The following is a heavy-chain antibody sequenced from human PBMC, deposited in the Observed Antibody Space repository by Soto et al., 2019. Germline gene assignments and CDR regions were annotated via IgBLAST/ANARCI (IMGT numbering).Heavy chain of an antibody. J-gene: IGHJ2*01. CDR1: GGTFSSYA. Sequence: QVQLVQSGAEVKKPGSSVKVSCKASGGTFSSYAISWVRQAPGQGLEWMGGIIPIFGTANYAQKFQGRVTITADESTTTAYMELSSLRSEDTAVYSCARLGEMATKPPYWYFDLWGRGTLVTVSS. CDR2: IIPIFGTA. CDR3: ARLGEMATKPPYWYFDL. D-gene: IGHD5-12*01. V-gene: IGHV1-69*12.